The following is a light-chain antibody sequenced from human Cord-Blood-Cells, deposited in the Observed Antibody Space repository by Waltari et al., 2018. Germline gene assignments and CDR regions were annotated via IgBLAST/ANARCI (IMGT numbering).Light chain of an antibody. V-gene: IGLV3-10*01. Sequence: SYELTQPPSVSVSTAQTARITCSGDALPKKSAYWYQQKSGQAPVLVIYEDSKRPSGIPERFSGSSSGTMATLTISGAQVEDEADYYCYSTDSSGNHRVFGGGTKLTVL. J-gene: IGLJ2*01. CDR3: YSTDSSGNHRV. CDR1: ALPKKS. CDR2: EDS.